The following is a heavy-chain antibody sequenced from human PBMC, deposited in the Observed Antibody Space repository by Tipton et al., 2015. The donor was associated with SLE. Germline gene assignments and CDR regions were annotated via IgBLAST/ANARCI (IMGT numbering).Heavy chain of an antibody. CDR3: AGNSGDGGHY. Sequence: TLSLTCAVYGGSFSGYYWSWIRQPPGKGLEWIGEINHSGSTNYNPSLKSRVTISVDTSKNQFSLKLSSVTAADTAVYYCAGNSGDGGHYWGQGTLVTVSS. D-gene: IGHD3-10*01. J-gene: IGHJ4*02. CDR1: GGSFSGYY. CDR2: INHSGST. V-gene: IGHV4-34*01.